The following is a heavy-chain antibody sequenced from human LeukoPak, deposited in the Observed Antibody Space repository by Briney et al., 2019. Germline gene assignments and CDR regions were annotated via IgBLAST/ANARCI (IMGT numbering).Heavy chain of an antibody. D-gene: IGHD3-16*01. Sequence: GGSLRLSCAASGFTFTDYSMTWVRQAPGKGLEWVSSISSTISYVYYAHSVKGRFTISRDNAKSSLYLQMNSLRDEDTAVYYCARPTGGGYYFYGMDVWGQGTTVFVSS. J-gene: IGHJ6*02. V-gene: IGHV3-21*01. CDR2: ISSTISYV. CDR3: ARPTGGGYYFYGMDV. CDR1: GFTFTDYS.